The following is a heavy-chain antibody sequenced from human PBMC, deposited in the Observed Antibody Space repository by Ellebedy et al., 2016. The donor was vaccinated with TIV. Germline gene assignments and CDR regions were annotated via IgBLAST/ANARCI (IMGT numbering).Heavy chain of an antibody. D-gene: IGHD3-16*01. J-gene: IGHJ4*02. Sequence: GGSLRLSXAASEFTFSNYDMHWVRQATGEGLEWVSGIATNGETHYPDSVKGRFTISRENAKNSLYLQMNSLRAEDTAVYYCVGPYPGRFDYWGQGTLVSVSS. V-gene: IGHV3-13*04. CDR1: EFTFSNYD. CDR2: IATNGET. CDR3: VGPYPGRFDY.